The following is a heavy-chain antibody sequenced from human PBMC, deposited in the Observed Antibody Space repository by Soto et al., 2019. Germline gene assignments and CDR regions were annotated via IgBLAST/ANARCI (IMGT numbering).Heavy chain of an antibody. CDR1: GGSISSSSYY. V-gene: IGHV4-39*01. Sequence: QLQLQESGPGLVKPSETLSLTCTVSGGSISSSSYYWGWIRQPPGKGLEWIGSIYYSGSTYYNPSLKSRVTISVDTSKNQFSLKLSSVTAADTAVYYCARPLSPSRIDYWGQGTLVTVSS. CDR2: IYYSGST. D-gene: IGHD2-2*01. CDR3: ARPLSPSRIDY. J-gene: IGHJ4*02.